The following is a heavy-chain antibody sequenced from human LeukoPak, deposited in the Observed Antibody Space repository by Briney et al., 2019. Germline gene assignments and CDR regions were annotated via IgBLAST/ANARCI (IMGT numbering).Heavy chain of an antibody. Sequence: GGSLRLSCEASGFSFSMYWMAWVRQAPGKGLEWVANIKGDGSERHCLDSVRGRFTVSRDNAKNSLYLQLNSLRAEDTAVYFCARDTTYYESSAYYDSYDIWGQGTMVTVSS. V-gene: IGHV3-7*01. D-gene: IGHD3-22*01. CDR2: IKGDGSER. CDR1: GFSFSMYW. CDR3: ARDTTYYESSAYYDSYDI. J-gene: IGHJ3*02.